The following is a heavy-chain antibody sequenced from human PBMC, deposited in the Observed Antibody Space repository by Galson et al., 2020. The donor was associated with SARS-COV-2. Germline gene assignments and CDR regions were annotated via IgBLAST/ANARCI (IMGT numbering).Heavy chain of an antibody. J-gene: IGHJ4*02. D-gene: IGHD3-3*01. CDR1: GDSVSSAGYY. CDR3: ARGSGAYDTEY. Sequence: SETLSLTCTVSGDSVSSAGYYWSWLRQHPGKGPEWIGYIQSSGSTYYNPSLKSRVTISADPSKTHFSLALSSVTAADTADYYCARGSGAYDTEYWGQGILVIVSS. CDR2: IQSSGST. V-gene: IGHV4-31*03.